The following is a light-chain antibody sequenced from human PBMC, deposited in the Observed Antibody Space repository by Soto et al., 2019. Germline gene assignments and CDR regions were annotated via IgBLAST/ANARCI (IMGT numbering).Light chain of an antibody. CDR1: QSISSY. J-gene: IGKJ1*01. CDR2: AAS. Sequence: DIQITHSRSSLSASVGDRVTITCRSSQSISSYLNWYQQKPGKAPKLLIYAASSLQSGVPSRFSGSGSGTDFTLTISSLQPEDFATYYCQQSYSTPWTLGQGTKVDIK. V-gene: IGKV1-39*01. CDR3: QQSYSTPWT.